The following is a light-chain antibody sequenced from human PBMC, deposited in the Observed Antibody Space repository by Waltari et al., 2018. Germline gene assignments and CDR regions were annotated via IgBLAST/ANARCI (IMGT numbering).Light chain of an antibody. J-gene: IGLJ1*01. Sequence: SYVLTQPPSVSVAPGKTARIACGLNDIGGRTVNWYQQKPGQAPGLVVYGDTDRPSGIPERFFGSTSGNSATLTISRVEAGDEADYYCQVWVSRTDHYVFGTGTKVTVL. CDR3: QVWVSRTDHYV. CDR2: GDT. CDR1: DIGGRT. V-gene: IGLV3-21*03.